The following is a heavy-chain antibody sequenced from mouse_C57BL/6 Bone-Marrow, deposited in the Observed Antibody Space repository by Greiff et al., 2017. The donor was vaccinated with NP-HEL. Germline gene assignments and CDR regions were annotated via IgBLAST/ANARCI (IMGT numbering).Heavy chain of an antibody. D-gene: IGHD1-1*01. Sequence: QVQLQQSGAELVRPGTSVKVSCKASGYAFTNYLIEWVKQRPGQGLEWIGVINPGSGGTNYNEKFKGKATLTADKSSSTAYMQLSSLTSEDSAVYFCARSGYGSSYEYFDYWGQGTTLTVSS. CDR2: INPGSGGT. J-gene: IGHJ2*01. CDR1: GYAFTNYL. V-gene: IGHV1-54*01. CDR3: ARSGYGSSYEYFDY.